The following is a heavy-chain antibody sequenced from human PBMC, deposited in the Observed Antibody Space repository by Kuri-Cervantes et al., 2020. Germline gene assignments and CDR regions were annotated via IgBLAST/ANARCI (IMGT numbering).Heavy chain of an antibody. CDR3: AKAIHGGIVDY. CDR1: GFTFDDYA. J-gene: IGHJ4*02. CDR2: FSWNSGSI. Sequence: SLKISCAASGFTFDDYAMHWVRQAPGKVLERVSGFSWNSGSIGYADSVKGRFTISRDNAKNSLYLQMNSLRAEDTALYYCAKAIHGGIVDYWGQGTLVTVSS. V-gene: IGHV3-9*01. D-gene: IGHD4-23*01.